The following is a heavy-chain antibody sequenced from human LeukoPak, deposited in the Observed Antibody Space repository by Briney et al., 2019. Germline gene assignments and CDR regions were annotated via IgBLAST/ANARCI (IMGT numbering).Heavy chain of an antibody. CDR3: ARGSSGYDGYYYYYMDV. J-gene: IGHJ6*03. V-gene: IGHV4-59*11. D-gene: IGHD5-12*01. CDR1: GCSISSHY. Sequence: PSETLSLTCTVPGCSISSHYWSWIRQPPGKGLEWIGYIHYSGSTNYKSSLKSRVTISVDTSKNQLSLKLSSVTAADTAVYYCARGSSGYDGYYYYYMDVWGKGTTVTVSS. CDR2: IHYSGST.